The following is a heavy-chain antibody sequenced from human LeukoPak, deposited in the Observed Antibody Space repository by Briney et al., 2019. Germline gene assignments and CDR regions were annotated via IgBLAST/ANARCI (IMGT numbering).Heavy chain of an antibody. CDR1: GYTFTNYY. CDR3: ASYRYYYYYYGMDV. Sequence: ASVKVSCKASGYTFTNYYIHWVRQAPGQGLEWMGIINPSGGSTTYAQRFQGRVTMTRDTSTSTAYMELSSLRSEDTAVYYCASYRYYYYYYGMDVWGQGTTVTVSS. CDR2: INPSGGST. J-gene: IGHJ6*02. D-gene: IGHD4-23*01. V-gene: IGHV1-46*01.